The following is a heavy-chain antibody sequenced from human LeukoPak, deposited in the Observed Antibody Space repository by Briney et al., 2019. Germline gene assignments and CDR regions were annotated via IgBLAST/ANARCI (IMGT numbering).Heavy chain of an antibody. D-gene: IGHD1-26*01. CDR1: GGSISSHF. CDR3: AREGPIVGATTIDY. CDR2: IYASGST. V-gene: IGHV4-4*07. J-gene: IGHJ4*02. Sequence: SETLSLTCTVSGGSISSHFWTWIRQPAGKGLEWIGRIYASGSTNYNPSLKSRVTLSVDTSKNQFSLKLNSVTAADTALYYCAREGPIVGATTIDYWGQGTLVTVSS.